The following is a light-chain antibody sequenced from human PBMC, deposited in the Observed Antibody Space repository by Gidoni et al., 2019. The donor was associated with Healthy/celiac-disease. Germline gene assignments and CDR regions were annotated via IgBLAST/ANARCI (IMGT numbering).Light chain of an antibody. CDR2: SNN. J-gene: IGLJ3*02. CDR1: SANIGSNT. V-gene: IGLV1-44*01. CDR3: AAWDDSLNGHWV. Sequence: QSVLTHPPSASGTPGQRVTISCSGSSANIGSNTVNWYQQPPATAPTLLIYSNNQRPSGVPDRFSGSKSGTSASLAISGLQSEDEADYYCAAWDDSLNGHWVFGGGTKLTVL.